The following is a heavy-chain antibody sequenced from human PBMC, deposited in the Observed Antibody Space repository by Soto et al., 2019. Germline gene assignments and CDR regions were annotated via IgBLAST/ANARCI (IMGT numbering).Heavy chain of an antibody. CDR1: GDSISRYY. J-gene: IGHJ4*02. Sequence: LSLTCSVFGDSISRYYWSWIRQPAGKGLEFIGRIYNSGIINYNPSPESRVTMSVDPSKNQISLQLSSATAADTAMYYCARGPYCGEECYFAYWGQGTLVTVSS. CDR3: ARGPYCGEECYFAY. D-gene: IGHD3-10*01. CDR2: IYNSGII. V-gene: IGHV4-4*07.